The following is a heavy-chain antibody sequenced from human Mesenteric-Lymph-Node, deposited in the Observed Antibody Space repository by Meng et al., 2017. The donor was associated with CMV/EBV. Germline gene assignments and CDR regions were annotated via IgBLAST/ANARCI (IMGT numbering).Heavy chain of an antibody. V-gene: IGHV3-7*01. CDR2: IKQDGSEK. CDR3: ARDVVVVPGAPTNYYYYGMDV. CDR1: GFTFSSYW. D-gene: IGHD2-2*01. J-gene: IGHJ6*02. Sequence: GESLKISCAASGFTFSSYWMSWVRQAPGKGLEWVANIKQDGSEKYYVDSVKGRFTISRDNAKNSLYLQVNSLRAEDTAVYYCARDVVVVPGAPTNYYYYGMDVWGQGTTVTVSS.